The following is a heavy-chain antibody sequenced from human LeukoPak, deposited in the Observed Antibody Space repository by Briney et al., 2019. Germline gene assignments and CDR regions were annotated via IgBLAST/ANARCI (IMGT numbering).Heavy chain of an antibody. Sequence: ASVKVSCKASGYTFTGYYMHWVRQAPGQGLEWMGWINPNSGGTNYAQKFQGRVIMTRDTSISTAYMELSRLRSDDTAVYYCARDRLSMVRGASGWFDPWGQGTLVTVSS. CDR3: ARDRLSMVRGASGWFDP. J-gene: IGHJ5*02. V-gene: IGHV1-2*02. D-gene: IGHD3-10*01. CDR2: INPNSGGT. CDR1: GYTFTGYY.